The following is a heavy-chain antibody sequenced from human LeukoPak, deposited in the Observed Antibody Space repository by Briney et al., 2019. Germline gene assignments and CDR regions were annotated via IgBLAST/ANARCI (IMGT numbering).Heavy chain of an antibody. CDR2: IHHSGNS. CDR1: GASFTDYY. Sequence: PSETLSLTCTVSGASFTDYYWSWIRQSPGKGLEWISYIHHSGNSDYNPSLRSRVTTSLDTSKNQFFLNLISVTAADTAVYYCTRGHWGLQSWSQGTLVTVSS. CDR3: TRGHWGLQS. V-gene: IGHV4-59*01. J-gene: IGHJ5*02. D-gene: IGHD7-27*01.